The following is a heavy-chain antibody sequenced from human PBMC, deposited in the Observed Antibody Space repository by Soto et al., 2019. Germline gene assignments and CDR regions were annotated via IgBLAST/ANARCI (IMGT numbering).Heavy chain of an antibody. J-gene: IGHJ6*03. CDR3: ARSAWGYLDV. CDR2: INPKNGGT. D-gene: IGHD3-16*01. V-gene: IGHV1-2*04. CDR1: GYTFSGYS. Sequence: QVHLVQSGAEVTQPGASVKVSCTTSGYTFSGYSLHWVRQAPGQGLEWMGWINPKNGGTNRAQKFQGWVTMTRDASSSTVYMELSRLKSNDTAVYYCARSAWGYLDVWGNGTTVTVSS.